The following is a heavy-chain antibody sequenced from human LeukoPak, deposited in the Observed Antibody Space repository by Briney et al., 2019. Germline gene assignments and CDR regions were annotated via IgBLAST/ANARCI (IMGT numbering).Heavy chain of an antibody. CDR3: ARTLLWFGEFYLDY. V-gene: IGHV3-53*01. CDR1: GFTVSSNY. J-gene: IGHJ4*02. CDR2: IYSGGST. Sequence: GGSLRLSCAASGFTVSSNYMSWVRQAPGKGLEWVSVIYSGGSTYYADSVKGRFTISRDNSKNTLYLQMNSLRAEDTAVYYCARTLLWFGEFYLDYWGQGALVTVSS. D-gene: IGHD3-10*01.